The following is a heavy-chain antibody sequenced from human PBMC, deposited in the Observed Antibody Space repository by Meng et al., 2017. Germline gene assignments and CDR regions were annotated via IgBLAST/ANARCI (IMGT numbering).Heavy chain of an antibody. J-gene: IGHJ4*02. D-gene: IGHD3-16*01. V-gene: IGHV4-39*07. CDR1: GGSISSSSDY. CDR2: SYYSGST. CDR3: ASIGVGLGIYFDY. Sequence: SETLSLTCTVSGGSISSSSDYWGWIRQPPGKGLEWIGSSYYSGSTYYNPSLKSRVTISVDTSKNLFSLKLGSVTAADAAVYYCASIGVGLGIYFDYWGQGTLVTVSS.